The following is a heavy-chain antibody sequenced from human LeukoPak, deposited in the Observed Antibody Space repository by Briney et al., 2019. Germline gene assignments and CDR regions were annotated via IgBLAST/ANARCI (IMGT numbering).Heavy chain of an antibody. CDR3: ARDLSAHAYSSGIKGAFDI. CDR1: GYTLTELS. J-gene: IGHJ3*02. Sequence: GASVKVSCKVSGYTLTELSMHWVRQVPGKGLEWMGGFDPEDGETIYAQKFQGRVTMIEDTSTDTAYMELSSLRSEDTAVYYCARDLSAHAYSSGIKGAFDIWGQGTMVTVSS. D-gene: IGHD3-22*01. V-gene: IGHV1-24*01. CDR2: FDPEDGET.